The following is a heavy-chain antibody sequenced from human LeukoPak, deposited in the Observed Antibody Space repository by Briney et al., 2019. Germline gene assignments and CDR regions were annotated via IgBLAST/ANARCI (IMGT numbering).Heavy chain of an antibody. Sequence: PGGSLRLSWAASGFTFSSYAMSWVRQAPGKGLEWVSAISGSGGSTYYADSVKGRFTISRDNSKNTLYLQMNSLRAEDTAVYYCAKAISVGATTDAADRGQGTLVTVSS. CDR3: AKAISVGATTDAAD. CDR2: ISGSGGST. J-gene: IGHJ4*02. CDR1: GFTFSSYA. D-gene: IGHD1-26*01. V-gene: IGHV3-23*01.